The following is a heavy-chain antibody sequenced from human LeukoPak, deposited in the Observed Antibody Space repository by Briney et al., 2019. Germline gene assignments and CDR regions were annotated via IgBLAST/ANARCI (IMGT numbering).Heavy chain of an antibody. J-gene: IGHJ6*03. CDR3: ASEGNYDSSGYSRYNYYYMDV. Sequence: SVNVSCKCSGGTFSIYSIGWVRQAPGHGLGWMGGIIPAFGTAHYSQTFHGRVTFTTDESTTTAYMELRSVRSEDTAVYYCASEGNYDSSGYSRYNYYYMDVWGKGTAVTVSS. D-gene: IGHD3-22*01. CDR1: GGTFSIYS. V-gene: IGHV1-69*05. CDR2: IIPAFGTA.